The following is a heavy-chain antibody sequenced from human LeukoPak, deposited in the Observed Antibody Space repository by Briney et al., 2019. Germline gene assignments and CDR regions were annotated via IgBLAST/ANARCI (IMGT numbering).Heavy chain of an antibody. J-gene: IGHJ4*02. CDR1: GFTFDDYA. Sequence: GGSLRLSCAASGFTFDDYAMHWVRQAPGKGLEWVPGISWNSGSIGYADSVKGRFTISRDNAKNYLYLQMNSLRAEDTALYYCAKDLEWELRGWGFDYWGQGTLVTVSS. CDR3: AKDLEWELRGWGFDY. V-gene: IGHV3-9*01. D-gene: IGHD1-26*01. CDR2: ISWNSGSI.